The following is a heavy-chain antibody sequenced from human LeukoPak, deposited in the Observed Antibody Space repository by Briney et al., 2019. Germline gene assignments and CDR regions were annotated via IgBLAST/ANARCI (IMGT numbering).Heavy chain of an antibody. J-gene: IGHJ4*02. CDR1: GGPINSYY. V-gene: IGHV4-59*08. Sequence: SETLSLTCTVAGGPINSYYWSWIRQPPGKGLEWIGYIYYSGRTNNNPSLKSRVTMSVDTSKNQFSLNLSSVTAADTAVYYCARSAGAAAHFDYWGQGTLVTVSS. D-gene: IGHD6-13*01. CDR2: IYYSGRT. CDR3: ARSAGAAAHFDY.